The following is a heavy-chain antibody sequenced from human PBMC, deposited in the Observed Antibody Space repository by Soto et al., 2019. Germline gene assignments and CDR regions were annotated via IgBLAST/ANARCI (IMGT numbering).Heavy chain of an antibody. CDR1: GFTFNTFA. D-gene: IGHD2-2*01. J-gene: IGHJ4*02. CDR2: ISYDGSSE. V-gene: IGHV3-30-3*01. CDR3: TRGGPAADDY. Sequence: QVHLVESGGGVVQPGRSLRLSCAASGFTFNTFAMHWVRQAPGKGLEWVAAISYDGSSEYYADSVKGRFTISRDNSKNPRYLQMNSLRAEDTAVYYCTRGGPAADDYWGQGTLVTVSS.